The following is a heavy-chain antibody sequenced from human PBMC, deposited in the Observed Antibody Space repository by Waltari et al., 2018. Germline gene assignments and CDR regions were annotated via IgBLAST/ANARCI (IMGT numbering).Heavy chain of an antibody. CDR2: ISSSSSTR. J-gene: IGHJ4*02. V-gene: IGHV3-48*04. Sequence: EVQLVESGGGLVQPGGSLRLSCAASGFTFSSYSMTWVRQAPGKGLEWVSYISSSSSTRYYADSVKGRFTISRDNAKNSLYLQMNSLRAEDTAVYYCASGPYGSGSRFDYWGQGTLVTVSS. CDR1: GFTFSSYS. D-gene: IGHD3-10*01. CDR3: ASGPYGSGSRFDY.